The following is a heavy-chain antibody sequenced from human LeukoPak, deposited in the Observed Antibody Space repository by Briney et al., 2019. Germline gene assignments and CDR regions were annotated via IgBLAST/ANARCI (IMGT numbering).Heavy chain of an antibody. CDR2: INSDGSST. CDR1: GFTFSSYW. J-gene: IGHJ6*03. V-gene: IGHV3-74*01. D-gene: IGHD3-22*01. Sequence: GGSLRLSCAASGFTFSSYWMHWVRQAPGKGLVWVSRINSDGSSTIYADSVKGRFTISRVNAKNTLYLQMNSLRAEDTAVYYCARALDYYDSSGYSLNLYYYYYMDVRGKGTTVTISS. CDR3: ARALDYYDSSGYSLNLYYYYYMDV.